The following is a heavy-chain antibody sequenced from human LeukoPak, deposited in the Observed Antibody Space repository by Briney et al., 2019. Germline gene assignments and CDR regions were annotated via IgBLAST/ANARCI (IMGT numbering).Heavy chain of an antibody. V-gene: IGHV3-23*01. J-gene: IGHJ4*02. CDR2: ISGSGDNT. D-gene: IGHD2/OR15-2a*01. Sequence: GGSLRLFCAASGFTFSNYAMSWVRQAPGKGLEWVSTISGSGDNTYYADSVKGRFTISRDNSKNTLYLQMNSLRAEDTAVYYCVNDNRVNHHSDYWGQGTLVTVSS. CDR3: VNDNRVNHHSDY. CDR1: GFTFSNYA.